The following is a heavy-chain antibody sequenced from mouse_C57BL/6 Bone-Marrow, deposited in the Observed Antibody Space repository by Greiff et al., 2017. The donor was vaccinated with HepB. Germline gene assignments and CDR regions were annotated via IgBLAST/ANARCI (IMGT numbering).Heavy chain of an antibody. V-gene: IGHV14-4*01. CDR3: TTPYYGSSYWYFDV. CDR2: IDPENGDT. Sequence: EVQLQQSGAELVRPGASVKLSCTASGFNIKDDYMHWVKQRPEQGLEWIGWIDPENGDTEYASKFQGKATITADTSSNTAYLQLSSLTSEDTAVYYCTTPYYGSSYWYFDVWGTGTTVTVSS. D-gene: IGHD1-1*01. J-gene: IGHJ1*03. CDR1: GFNIKDDY.